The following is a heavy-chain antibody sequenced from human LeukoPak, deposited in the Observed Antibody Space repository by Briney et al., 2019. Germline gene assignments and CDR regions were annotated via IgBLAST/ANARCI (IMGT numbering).Heavy chain of an antibody. J-gene: IGHJ5*02. CDR3: GREEKSSWGWFDP. Sequence: ASVKVSCKGSGYTFTSYAMNWLRQAPGQGLGGRGCINTKAGNPTKYQGFTRRLVFSSDPPASPEYLQISSLKAEETTVCYFGREEKSSWGWFDPWGQGTMVSVSS. CDR2: INTKAGNP. D-gene: IGHD6-13*01. V-gene: IGHV7-4-1*02. CDR1: GYTFTSYA.